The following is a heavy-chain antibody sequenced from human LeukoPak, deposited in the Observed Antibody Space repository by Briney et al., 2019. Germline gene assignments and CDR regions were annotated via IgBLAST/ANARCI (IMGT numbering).Heavy chain of an antibody. J-gene: IGHJ4*02. CDR2: IKQDGSEK. CDR3: TREAAAGIDY. D-gene: IGHD6-13*01. V-gene: IGHV3-7*01. Sequence: GGSLRLSCAASGFTFSTYWMSWVRQAPGKGLEWVANIKQDGSEKYYLDSVKGRFTISRDNARNSLYLQMNSLRAEDTAVYFCTREAAAGIDYWGQGTLVTVSS. CDR1: GFTFSTYW.